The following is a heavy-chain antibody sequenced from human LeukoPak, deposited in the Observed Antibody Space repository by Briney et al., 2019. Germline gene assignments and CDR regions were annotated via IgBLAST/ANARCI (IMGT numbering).Heavy chain of an antibody. CDR1: GFTFSSYW. CDR3: ARVSKPIRDYGDYYP. J-gene: IGHJ5*02. Sequence: GGSLRLSCAASGFTFSSYWMHWVRQAPGKGLVWVSRINSDGSSTSYADSVKGRFTISRDNAKNTLYLQMNSLRAEDTAVYYCARVSKPIRDYGDYYPWGQGTLVTVSS. D-gene: IGHD4-17*01. CDR2: INSDGSST. V-gene: IGHV3-74*01.